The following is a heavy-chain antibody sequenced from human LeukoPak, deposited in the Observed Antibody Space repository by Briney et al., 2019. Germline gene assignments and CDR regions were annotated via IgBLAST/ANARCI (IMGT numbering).Heavy chain of an antibody. V-gene: IGHV4-59*08. J-gene: IGHJ3*02. CDR3: ARHCSGGTCPLSFDAFDI. D-gene: IGHD2-15*01. CDR1: GGSISSFY. CDR2: IYNSEST. Sequence: SETLSLTCTVSGGSISSFYWSWIRQPPGKGLEWIGYIYNSESTNYNPSLKSGVTLSVDTSKNQFSLMLTSVTASDTAMYYCARHCSGGTCPLSFDAFDIWGQGTMVTVSS.